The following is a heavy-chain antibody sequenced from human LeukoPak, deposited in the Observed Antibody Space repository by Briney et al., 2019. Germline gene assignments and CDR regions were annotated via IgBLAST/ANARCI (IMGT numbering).Heavy chain of an antibody. CDR1: GFTFSSYG. J-gene: IGHJ4*02. V-gene: IGHV3-13*01. CDR2: IGTAGDT. D-gene: IGHD2-15*01. Sequence: PGGSLRLSCAASGFTFSSYGMHWVRQATGKGLEWVSAIGTAGDTYYPGSVKGRFTISRENAKNSLYLQMNSLRAGDTAVYYCARGGNRYCSGGSCYMFDYWGQGTLVTVSS. CDR3: ARGGNRYCSGGSCYMFDY.